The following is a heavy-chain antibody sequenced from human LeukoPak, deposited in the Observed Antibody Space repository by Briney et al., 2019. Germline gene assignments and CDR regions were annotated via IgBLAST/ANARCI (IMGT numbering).Heavy chain of an antibody. Sequence: GGSLRLSCAASGFTFSSYGMHWVRQAPGKGLEWVAVISYDGSNKYYADSVKGRFTISRDNSKNTLYLQMNSLRAEDTAVYYCAKSGTYSSRSYYFDYWGQGTLVTVSP. D-gene: IGHD6-13*01. V-gene: IGHV3-30*18. CDR2: ISYDGSNK. CDR3: AKSGTYSSRSYYFDY. J-gene: IGHJ4*02. CDR1: GFTFSSYG.